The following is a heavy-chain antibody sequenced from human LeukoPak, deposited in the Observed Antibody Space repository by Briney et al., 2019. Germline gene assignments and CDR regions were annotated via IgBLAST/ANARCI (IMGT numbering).Heavy chain of an antibody. CDR3: ARVRPIAVADY. Sequence: SETLSLTCTVSGGSISSYSWSWIRQPPGKGLEWIGEINHSGSTNYNPSLKSRVTISVDTSKNQFSLKLSSVTAADTAVYYCARVRPIAVADYWGQGTLVTVSS. D-gene: IGHD6-19*01. V-gene: IGHV4-34*01. CDR2: INHSGST. J-gene: IGHJ4*02. CDR1: GGSISSYS.